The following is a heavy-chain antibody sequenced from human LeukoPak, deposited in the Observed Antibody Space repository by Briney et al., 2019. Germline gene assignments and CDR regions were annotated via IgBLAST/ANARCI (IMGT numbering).Heavy chain of an antibody. CDR3: TTGGGYYYDSSGYFGD. J-gene: IGHJ4*02. V-gene: IGHV3-15*07. D-gene: IGHD3-22*01. CDR2: IKSKTDGGTT. Sequence: GSLRLSCTASGFIFSNVWMNWVRQAPGKGLEWVGRIKSKTDGGTTDYAAPVKGRFTISRDDSKNTLYLQMNSLKTEDTAVYYCTTGGGYYYDSSGYFGDWGQGTLVTVSS. CDR1: GFIFSNVW.